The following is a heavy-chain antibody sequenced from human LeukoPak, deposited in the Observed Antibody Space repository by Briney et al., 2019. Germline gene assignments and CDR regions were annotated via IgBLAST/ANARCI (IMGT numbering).Heavy chain of an antibody. V-gene: IGHV3-53*01. CDR1: GFTVSSNY. D-gene: IGHD2/OR15-2a*01. CDR3: ARSNSFAMGY. CDR2: IYSGGST. Sequence: GGSLRLSCAASGFTVSSNYMSWVRQAPGKGLEWASVIYSGGSTYYADSVKGRFTISRDNSKNTLYLQMNSLRAEDTAVYCCARSNSFAMGYWGQGTLVTVSS. J-gene: IGHJ4*02.